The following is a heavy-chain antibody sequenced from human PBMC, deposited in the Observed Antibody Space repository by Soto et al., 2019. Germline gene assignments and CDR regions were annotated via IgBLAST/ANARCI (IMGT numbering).Heavy chain of an antibody. Sequence: SETLSLTCAVYGGSFSGYYWSWIRQPPGKGLEWIGEINHSGSTNYNPSLKSRVTISVDTSKNQFSLKLSSVTAADTAVYYCARGPNIVLMVYAQGGMDVWGQGTTVTVSS. D-gene: IGHD2-8*01. J-gene: IGHJ6*02. CDR1: GGSFSGYY. V-gene: IGHV4-34*01. CDR2: INHSGST. CDR3: ARGPNIVLMVYAQGGMDV.